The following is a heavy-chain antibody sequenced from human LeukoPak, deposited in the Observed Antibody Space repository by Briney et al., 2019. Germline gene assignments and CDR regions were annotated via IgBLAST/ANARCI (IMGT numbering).Heavy chain of an antibody. D-gene: IGHD4-17*01. CDR1: GLNFINAW. CDR3: TTDPGDYADF. Sequence: GGSLRLSCAAAGLNFINAWMSWVRQAPGKGREWVGRIKNKADGETTVYAAPVKGRFTISRDDSRNTLYLQMNSLTAGDTAVYYCTTDPGDYADFWGQGTLVTVSS. J-gene: IGHJ4*02. CDR2: IKNKADGETT. V-gene: IGHV3-15*01.